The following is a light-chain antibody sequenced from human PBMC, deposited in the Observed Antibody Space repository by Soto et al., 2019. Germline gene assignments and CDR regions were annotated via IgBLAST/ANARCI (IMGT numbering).Light chain of an antibody. CDR3: KQSFVSPWT. V-gene: IGKV1-39*01. J-gene: IGKJ1*01. Sequence: DIQMTQSPSSLSASVGDRVTISCRASQNIHKYLNWYQQRPGKAPNLLVYEATSLETGVSSKFSGSGSGTEFTLTINSLQPEDFATYYCKQSFVSPWTFGQGT. CDR1: QNIHKY. CDR2: EAT.